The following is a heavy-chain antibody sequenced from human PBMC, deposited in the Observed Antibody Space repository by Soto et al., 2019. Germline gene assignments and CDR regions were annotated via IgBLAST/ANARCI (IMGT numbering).Heavy chain of an antibody. CDR3: ARGWNDFPH. CDR1: GGTFRSYV. CDR2: ILPISGTA. V-gene: IGHV1-69*13. D-gene: IGHD1-1*01. J-gene: IGHJ4*02. Sequence: SVKDSFKAPGGTFRSYVISWVRQAPGQGLECMGGILPISGTANYAPNFQGRVTMTADESTTTAYMELSSLRSEDTAVYYCARGWNDFPHWGQGTLVTVSS.